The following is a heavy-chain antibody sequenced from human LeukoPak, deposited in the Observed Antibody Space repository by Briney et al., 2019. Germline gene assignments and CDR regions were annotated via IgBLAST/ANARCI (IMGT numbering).Heavy chain of an antibody. CDR3: ARDRGQQMFDY. D-gene: IGHD6-13*01. V-gene: IGHV1-2*02. CDR2: INPNSGGT. Sequence: GASVKVSCKASGYTFTNYAVNWVRQAPGQGLEWMGWINPNSGGTNYAQKFQGRVTMTRDTSISTAYMELSRLRSDDTAVYYCARDRGQQMFDYWGQGTLVTVSS. CDR1: GYTFTNYA. J-gene: IGHJ4*02.